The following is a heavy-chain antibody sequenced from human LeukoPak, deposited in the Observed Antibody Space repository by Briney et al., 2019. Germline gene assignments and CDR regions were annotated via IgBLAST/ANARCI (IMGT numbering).Heavy chain of an antibody. CDR2: IIPVFGTA. J-gene: IGHJ4*02. D-gene: IGHD5-18*01. CDR3: ARGSGYSYGQNFDY. V-gene: IGHV1-69*01. Sequence: GSSVKVSCKASGGTFSSYAISWVRQAPGQGLEWMGGIIPVFGTANYAQKFQGRVTITADESTSTAYMELSSLRSEDTAVYYCARGSGYSYGQNFDYWGPGNPGHRLL. CDR1: GGTFSSYA.